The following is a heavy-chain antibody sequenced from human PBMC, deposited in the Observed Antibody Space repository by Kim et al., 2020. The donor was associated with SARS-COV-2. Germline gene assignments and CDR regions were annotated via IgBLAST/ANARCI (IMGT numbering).Heavy chain of an antibody. CDR3: ARAALAGIMFGELLAAPPRNYFDY. D-gene: IGHD3-10*02. Sequence: ASVKVSCKASGYTFTGYYMHWVRQAPGQGLEWMGWINPNSGGTNYAQKFQGRVTMTRDTSISTAYMELSRLRSDDTAVYYCARAALAGIMFGELLAAPPRNYFDYWGQGTLVTVSS. CDR2: INPNSGGT. V-gene: IGHV1-2*02. J-gene: IGHJ4*02. CDR1: GYTFTGYY.